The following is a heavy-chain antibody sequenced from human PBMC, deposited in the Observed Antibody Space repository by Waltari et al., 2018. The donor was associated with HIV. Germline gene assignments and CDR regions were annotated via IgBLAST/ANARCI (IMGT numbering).Heavy chain of an antibody. CDR1: GKTFQTNYY. D-gene: IGHD6-19*01. CDR2: VFHFGTS. V-gene: IGHV4-38-2*02. CDR3: VRLVKETSGRYSSYFFDF. J-gene: IGHJ4*02. Sequence: QIHLQESGPGLGKTKKTPSLTCTRSGKTFQTNYYWGRRRQPPGMLLEWIASVFHFGTSDYRPSLWSRVSISMDTSNALLSLQVRSVTAADTAVYYCVRLVKETSGRYSSYFFDFWGQGTLVTVSS.